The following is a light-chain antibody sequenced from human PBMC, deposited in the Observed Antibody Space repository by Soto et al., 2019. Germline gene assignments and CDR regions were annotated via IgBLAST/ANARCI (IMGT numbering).Light chain of an antibody. Sequence: VLTQSVGPLCWRPGERSTLSCRASQNLGTLYLAWFQQKSGQAPRLLIYSASRRATGIPDRFTGSGSGTDFTLTINSLEPEDFGVYYCQRYGTPLLFCFAPRTKVDI. CDR2: SAS. V-gene: IGKV3-20*01. CDR1: QNLGTLY. J-gene: IGKJ3*01. CDR3: QRYGTPLLFC.